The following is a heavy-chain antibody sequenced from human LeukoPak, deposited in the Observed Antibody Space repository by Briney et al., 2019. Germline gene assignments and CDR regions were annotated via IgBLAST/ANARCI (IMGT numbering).Heavy chain of an antibody. CDR3: ARDDYGDYEGTFDY. J-gene: IGHJ4*02. Sequence: SETLSLTCAVYGGSFSGYYWSWIRQPPGKGLEWIGEINHSGSTNYNPSLKSRVTISVDTSKNQFSLKLSSVTAADTAVYYCARDDYGDYEGTFDYWGQGTLVTVSS. CDR1: GGSFSGYY. D-gene: IGHD4-17*01. CDR2: INHSGST. V-gene: IGHV4-34*01.